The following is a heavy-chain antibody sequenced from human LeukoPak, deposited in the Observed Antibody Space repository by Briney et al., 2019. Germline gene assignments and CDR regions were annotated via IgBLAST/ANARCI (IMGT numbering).Heavy chain of an antibody. CDR1: GASVSTYY. Sequence: PAESLSLTCTVSGASVSTYYSTWIRQPPGEGLEWIGYIDYSGSTNYNTSLMSRVTISLQTSKKQLSLMLRSMTSAARTVYYCARSRLRWSFYYWGQGTLVTVSS. CDR2: IDYSGST. D-gene: IGHD4-23*01. V-gene: IGHV4-59*02. J-gene: IGHJ4*02. CDR3: ARSRLRWSFYY.